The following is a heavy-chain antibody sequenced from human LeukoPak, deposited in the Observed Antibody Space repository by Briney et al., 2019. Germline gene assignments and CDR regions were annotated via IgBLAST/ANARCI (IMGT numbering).Heavy chain of an antibody. CDR2: ISAYNGNT. CDR1: GYSFTNYG. J-gene: IGHJ4*02. Sequence: ASVKVSCKASGYSFTNYGISWVRQAPGQGLEWMGWISAYNGNTNYAQNLQGRVTMTTDTSTSTAYMELRSLRSDDTAVYYCARDSEYSSSWGYWGQGTLVTVSS. V-gene: IGHV1-18*01. CDR3: ARDSEYSSSWGY. D-gene: IGHD6-6*01.